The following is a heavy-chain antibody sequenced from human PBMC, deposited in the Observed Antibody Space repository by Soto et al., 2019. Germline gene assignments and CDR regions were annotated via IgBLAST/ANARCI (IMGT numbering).Heavy chain of an antibody. D-gene: IGHD5-12*01. CDR2: IYYSGST. V-gene: IGHV4-31*01. Sequence: QVQLQESGPGLVKPSQTLSLTCTVSGGSISSGGYYWSWIRQHPGKGLEWIGYIYYSGSTYYNPSLKSLITMSVDTSENQFSLRLSSVTAADTAVYYCARKDSGYGDYMDVWGKGTTVTVSS. CDR3: ARKDSGYGDYMDV. J-gene: IGHJ6*03. CDR1: GGSISSGGYY.